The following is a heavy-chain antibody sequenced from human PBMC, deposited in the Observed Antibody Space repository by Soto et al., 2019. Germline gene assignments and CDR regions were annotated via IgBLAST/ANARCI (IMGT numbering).Heavy chain of an antibody. Sequence: QVHLVQSGAEVKKHGASVNVSCQASGSITNHHMHWVRQAPGQGREWMGIFNPSGLSTTYAQKFQGRVTITRDTSTSTVYMELSSLTSEDTAVYFCAKVTHRGPIAVAGPLGSWGQGTLVSVSS. J-gene: IGHJ4*02. CDR3: AKVTHRGPIAVAGPLGS. CDR1: GSITNHH. V-gene: IGHV1-46*01. D-gene: IGHD6-19*01. CDR2: FNPSGLST.